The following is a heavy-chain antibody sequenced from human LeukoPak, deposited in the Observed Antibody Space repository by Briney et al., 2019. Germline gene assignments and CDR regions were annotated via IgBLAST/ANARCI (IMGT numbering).Heavy chain of an antibody. Sequence: GASVKVSCKTSGYTFTMNGISWVRQAPGQGLEWMGWISSYNDKTNYSQKLQGRVTMTTDTSTSTAYMELRSLRSDDTAVYYCARSLYCSGGSCYSFGYWGQGTLVTVSS. D-gene: IGHD2-15*01. V-gene: IGHV1-18*01. CDR3: ARSLYCSGGSCYSFGY. J-gene: IGHJ4*02. CDR1: GYTFTMNG. CDR2: ISSYNDKT.